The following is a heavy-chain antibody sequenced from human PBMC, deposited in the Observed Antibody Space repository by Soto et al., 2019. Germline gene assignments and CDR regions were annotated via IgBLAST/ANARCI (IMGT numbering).Heavy chain of an antibody. V-gene: IGHV3-7*01. D-gene: IGHD3-22*01. Sequence: EVQLVDSGGGLVQPGGSLRLSCVASGFSFSNYWMSWVRQAPGKGLEWVANIKEDGGEKSYVDSVSGRFTVSRDNAENYFKLQMSNMRAEGTAVYYSGKIAHYYDINPYRWFDSWGQGTLVTVSS. CDR3: GKIAHYYDINPYRWFDS. J-gene: IGHJ5*01. CDR2: IKEDGGEK. CDR1: GFSFSNYW.